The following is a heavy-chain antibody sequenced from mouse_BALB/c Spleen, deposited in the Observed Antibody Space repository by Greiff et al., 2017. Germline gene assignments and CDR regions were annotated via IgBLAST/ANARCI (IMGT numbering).Heavy chain of an antibody. D-gene: IGHD1-1*01. Sequence: EVQRVESGGGLVQPGGSRKLSCAASGFTFSSFGMHWVCQAPEKGLEWVAYISSGSSTIYYADTVKGRFTISRDNPKNTLFLQMTSLRSEDTAMYYCARLFDGFAYWGQGTLVTVSA. V-gene: IGHV5-17*02. J-gene: IGHJ3*01. CDR3: ARLFDGFAY. CDR1: GFTFSSFG. CDR2: ISSGSSTI.